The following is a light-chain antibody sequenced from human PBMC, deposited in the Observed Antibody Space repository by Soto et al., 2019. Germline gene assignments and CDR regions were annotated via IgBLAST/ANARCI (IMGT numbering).Light chain of an antibody. Sequence: SVLTQPASVSGSPGQSITISCTGSSSDVGRFNFVSWYQQHPGKAPKLLVYEVIKRPSGVSSRFSASKSGNTASLTISGLQAEDEADYYCCSYAYSTTFVFGTGTKVTVL. CDR3: CSYAYSTTFV. CDR1: SSDVGRFNF. J-gene: IGLJ1*01. V-gene: IGLV2-23*02. CDR2: EVI.